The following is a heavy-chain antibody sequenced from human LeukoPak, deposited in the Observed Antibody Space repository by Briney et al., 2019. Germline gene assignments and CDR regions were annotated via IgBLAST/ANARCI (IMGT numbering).Heavy chain of an antibody. Sequence: PGWSLRLSCAASGFTFSSYAMHWVRQAPGKGLEYVSAISSNGGSTYYANSVKGRFTISRDNSKNTLYLQMGSLRAEDMVVYYCARDLRAQYYDILTEENWFDPWGQGTLVTVSS. V-gene: IGHV3-64*01. CDR2: ISSNGGST. CDR3: ARDLRAQYYDILTEENWFDP. CDR1: GFTFSSYA. J-gene: IGHJ5*02. D-gene: IGHD3-9*01.